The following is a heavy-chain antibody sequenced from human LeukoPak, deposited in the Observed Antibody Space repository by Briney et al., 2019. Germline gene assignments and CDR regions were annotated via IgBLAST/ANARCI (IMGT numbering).Heavy chain of an antibody. CDR3: ARHVTTVTTSWFDP. CDR2: IWPGDSNT. V-gene: IGHV5-51*01. CDR1: GYRFTDYW. Sequence: GESLKISCKGSGYRFTDYWIGWVRQMPGKGLGWMGIIWPGDSNTRYSPSFQGQVTISADRSISTAYLQWNSLKASDTAMYYCARHVTTVTTSWFDPWGQGTLVTVSS. D-gene: IGHD4-11*01. J-gene: IGHJ5*02.